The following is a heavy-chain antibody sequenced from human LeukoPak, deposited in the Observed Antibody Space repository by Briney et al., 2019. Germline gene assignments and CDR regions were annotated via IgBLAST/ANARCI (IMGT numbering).Heavy chain of an antibody. D-gene: IGHD3-10*01. Sequence: GGSLRLSCAASGFTFSTYAMRWVRQAPGKGLEGVSTISGSDGCAYYADSVKGRFTISRDNSKNTLYLQMNSLRAEDTAVYYCAKGESHPKYYFDYWGQGTLVTVSS. CDR3: AKGESHPKYYFDY. V-gene: IGHV3-23*01. CDR2: ISGSDGCA. J-gene: IGHJ4*02. CDR1: GFTFSTYA.